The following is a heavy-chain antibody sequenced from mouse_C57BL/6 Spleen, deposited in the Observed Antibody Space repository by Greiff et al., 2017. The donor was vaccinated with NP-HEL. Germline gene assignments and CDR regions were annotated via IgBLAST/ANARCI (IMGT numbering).Heavy chain of an antibody. CDR1: GYSFTGYY. Sequence: EVQLQQSGPELVKPGASVKISCKASGYSFTGYYMHWVKQSSEKSLEWIGEINPSTGGTSYNQKFKGKATLTVDKSSSTAYMQLKSLTSEDSAVYYCASPNYYGSSYVDFDYWGQGTTLTVSS. CDR2: INPSTGGT. D-gene: IGHD1-1*01. J-gene: IGHJ2*01. CDR3: ASPNYYGSSYVDFDY. V-gene: IGHV1-43*01.